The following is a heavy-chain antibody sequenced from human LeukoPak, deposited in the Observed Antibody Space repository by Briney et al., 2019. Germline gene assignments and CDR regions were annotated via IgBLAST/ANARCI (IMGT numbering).Heavy chain of an antibody. V-gene: IGHV1-2*02. D-gene: IGHD1-26*01. Sequence: ASVKVSCKASGYSFTGYYMYWVRQAPGRGLECMGWVNPNSGGTNYAQKFQGRVTMTRDTSISTAYMELSRLRSDDTAVYYCARDRSGTSGRYFDYWGQGTLVTVSS. CDR1: GYSFTGYY. J-gene: IGHJ4*02. CDR2: VNPNSGGT. CDR3: ARDRSGTSGRYFDY.